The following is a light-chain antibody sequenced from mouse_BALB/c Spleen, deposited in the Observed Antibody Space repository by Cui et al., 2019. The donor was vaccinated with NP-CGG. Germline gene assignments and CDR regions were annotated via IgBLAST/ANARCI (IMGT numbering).Light chain of an antibody. CDR3: ALWYSNHWV. CDR1: TGAVTTSNY. CDR2: GTN. V-gene: IGLV1*01. J-gene: IGLJ1*01. Sequence: AVFTQASAPTTSPGETVTLTCRSSTGAVTTSNYANWVQEKPDHLFTGLIGGTNNRAPGVPARFSGSLIGDKAVLTITGAQTEDEAIYFCALWYSNHWVFGGGTKLTVL.